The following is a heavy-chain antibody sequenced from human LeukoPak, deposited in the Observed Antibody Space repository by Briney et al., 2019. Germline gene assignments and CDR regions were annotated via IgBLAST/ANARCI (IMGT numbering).Heavy chain of an antibody. Sequence: GGSLRLSCAASGFTFSSYEMNWVRQAPGKGLEWVSYISSSGSTIYYADSVKGRFTISRDNAKNSLYLQMNSLRAEDTAVYYCARDGGTSGFDPWGQGTLVTVSS. V-gene: IGHV3-48*03. CDR2: ISSSGSTI. J-gene: IGHJ5*02. CDR1: GFTFSSYE. CDR3: ARDGGTSGFDP. D-gene: IGHD2-2*01.